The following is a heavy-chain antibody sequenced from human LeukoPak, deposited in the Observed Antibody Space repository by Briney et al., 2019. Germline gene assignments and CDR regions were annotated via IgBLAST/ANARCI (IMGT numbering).Heavy chain of an antibody. V-gene: IGHV4-39*01. Sequence: SETLSLTCTVSGGSISSSSYYWGWIRQPPGKGLEWIGSIYYSGSTYYNPSLKSRVTITVDTPKNQFSLKLSSVTAADTAVYYCARPGVGSSSWHWFDPWGQGTLVTVSS. CDR2: IYYSGST. J-gene: IGHJ5*02. D-gene: IGHD6-13*01. CDR3: ARPGVGSSSWHWFDP. CDR1: GGSISSSSYY.